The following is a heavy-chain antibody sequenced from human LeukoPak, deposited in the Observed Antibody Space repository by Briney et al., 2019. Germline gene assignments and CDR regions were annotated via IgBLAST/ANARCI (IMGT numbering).Heavy chain of an antibody. D-gene: IGHD4-17*01. CDR2: ISYNVNT. J-gene: IGHJ4*02. CDR3: ARRTVTTPSHFDY. V-gene: IGHV4-59*01. CDR1: GGSFSGYY. Sequence: PSETLSLTCAVYGGSFSGYYWSWIRQPPGKGLEWIGYISYNVNTNYNPSLKSRVTISVDTSKNQFSLKLTSVTAADTAVYYCARRTVTTPSHFDYWGQGTLVTVSS.